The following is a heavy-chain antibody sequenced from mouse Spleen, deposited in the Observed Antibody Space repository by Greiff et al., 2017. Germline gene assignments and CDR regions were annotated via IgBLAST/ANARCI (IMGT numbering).Heavy chain of an antibody. V-gene: IGHV1-55*01. D-gene: IGHD2-4*01. CDR3: ARSTMITTSYAMDY. Sequence: QVQLQQPGAELVKPGASVKMSCKASGYTFTSYWITWVKQRPGQGLEWIGDIYPGSGSTNYNEKFKSKATLTVDTSSSTAYMQLSSLTSGDSAVYYCARSTMITTSYAMDYWGQGTSVTVSS. CDR1: GYTFTSYW. J-gene: IGHJ4*01. CDR2: IYPGSGST.